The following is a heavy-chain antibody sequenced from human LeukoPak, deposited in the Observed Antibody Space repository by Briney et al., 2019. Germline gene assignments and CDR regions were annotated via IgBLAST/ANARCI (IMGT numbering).Heavy chain of an antibody. D-gene: IGHD3-10*01. CDR2: ISAVGSST. Sequence: GGSLRLSCAVSGFTFTSYDTTWVRQASGKGLEWVSTISAVGSSTYYADSVKGRFTISRDNSKNTLYLQMNSLRAEDTALYYCARKERFGELFDWGQGTLVTVSS. V-gene: IGHV3-23*01. CDR3: ARKERFGELFD. J-gene: IGHJ4*02. CDR1: GFTFTSYD.